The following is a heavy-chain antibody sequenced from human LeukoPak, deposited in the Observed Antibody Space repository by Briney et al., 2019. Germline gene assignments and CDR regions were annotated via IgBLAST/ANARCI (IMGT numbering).Heavy chain of an antibody. Sequence: PGGSLRLSXAASGFTFSSYWMHWVRQAPGKGLVWVSRINSDGSSTSYADSVKGRFTISRDNAKNTLYLQMNSLRAEDTAVYYCARTDGSGSYFPFDYWGQGTLVTVSS. D-gene: IGHD3-10*01. V-gene: IGHV3-74*01. J-gene: IGHJ4*02. CDR1: GFTFSSYW. CDR3: ARTDGSGSYFPFDY. CDR2: INSDGSST.